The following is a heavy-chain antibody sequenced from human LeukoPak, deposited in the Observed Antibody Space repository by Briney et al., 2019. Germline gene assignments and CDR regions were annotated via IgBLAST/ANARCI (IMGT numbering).Heavy chain of an antibody. CDR1: GYTFTGYY. CDR3: ARFSSGWYGGDYYYMDV. J-gene: IGHJ6*03. CDR2: INPNSGGT. D-gene: IGHD6-19*01. V-gene: IGHV1-2*06. Sequence: ASVKVSCKASGYTFTGYYMHWVRQAPGQGLEWMGRINPNSGGTNYAQKFQGRVTMTRDTSISTAYMELSRLRSDDTAVYYCARFSSGWYGGDYYYMDVWGEGTTVTVSS.